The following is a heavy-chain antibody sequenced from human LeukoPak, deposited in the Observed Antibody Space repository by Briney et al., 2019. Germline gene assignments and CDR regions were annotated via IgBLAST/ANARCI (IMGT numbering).Heavy chain of an antibody. V-gene: IGHV3-23*01. CDR1: GFNFRSQA. D-gene: IGHD3-10*01. CDR3: VKPPDRRRFDAFDI. Sequence: GSLRLSCAGSGFNFRSQANSWVRQAPGKGVEGVSAIRGSGGRTYYADSVEGRFTISRDNSKNTLDLQMKSLRAEGTARDYCVKPPDRRRFDAFDIWGQGTMVTVSS. CDR2: IRGSGGRT. J-gene: IGHJ3*02.